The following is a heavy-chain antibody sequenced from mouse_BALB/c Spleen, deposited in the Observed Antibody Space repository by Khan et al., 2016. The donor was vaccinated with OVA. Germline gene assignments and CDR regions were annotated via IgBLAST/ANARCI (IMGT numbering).Heavy chain of an antibody. V-gene: IGHV5-6*01. CDR2: ISSDGTYT. CDR1: GFTFRNYG. D-gene: IGHD4-1*01. J-gene: IGHJ3*01. CDR3: TSHFTGSFAY. Sequence: EVELVESGGDLVKPGGSLKLSCAASGFTFRNYGMSWVRQTPDKRLEWVATISSDGTYTYYPDSVKGRFTISRNNAKNTLYLQMSSLKSEDTAMYYCTSHFTGSFAYWGQGTLVTVSA.